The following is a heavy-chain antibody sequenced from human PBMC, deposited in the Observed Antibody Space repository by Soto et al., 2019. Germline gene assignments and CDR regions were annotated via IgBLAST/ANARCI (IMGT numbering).Heavy chain of an antibody. D-gene: IGHD6-19*01. CDR1: GYTFTSYY. J-gene: IGHJ4*02. Sequence: ASVKVSCKASGYTFTSYYMHWVRQAPGQGLEWMGIINPSGGSTSYAQKFQGRVTMTRDTSTGTVYMELSSLRSEETAVYYCARDGISIAVAGTIFDYWGQGTLVTVSS. CDR3: ARDGISIAVAGTIFDY. CDR2: INPSGGST. V-gene: IGHV1-46*01.